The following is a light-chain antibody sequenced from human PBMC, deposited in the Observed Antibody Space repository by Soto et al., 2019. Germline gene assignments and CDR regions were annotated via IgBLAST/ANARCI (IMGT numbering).Light chain of an antibody. J-gene: IGKJ1*01. Sequence: DIVMTQSPDSLAVSLGERATINCKSSQSVLYSSNNKNFLAWYQQKLGQLPKLLIYWASTRESGVPDRFSGGGSGTDFTLTISSLQAEDAAVYYCQQYYSTPQTFGQGAKVDIK. CDR2: WAS. CDR1: QSVLYSSNNKNF. CDR3: QQYYSTPQT. V-gene: IGKV4-1*01.